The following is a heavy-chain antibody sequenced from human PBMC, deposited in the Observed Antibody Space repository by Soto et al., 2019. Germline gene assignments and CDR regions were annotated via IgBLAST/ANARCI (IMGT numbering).Heavy chain of an antibody. CDR1: GGSFSGYY. J-gene: IGHJ5*02. D-gene: IGHD3-3*01. CDR3: ARDVKGYYDFWSGYYEWFDP. CDR2: INHSGST. Sequence: QVQLQQWGAGLLKPSETLSLTCAVYGGSFSGYYWSWIRQPPGKGLEWTGEINHSGSTNYNPSLKSRVTITVDTSKKQFSLKLSSVTAADTAVYYCARDVKGYYDFWSGYYEWFDPWGQGTLVTVSS. V-gene: IGHV4-34*01.